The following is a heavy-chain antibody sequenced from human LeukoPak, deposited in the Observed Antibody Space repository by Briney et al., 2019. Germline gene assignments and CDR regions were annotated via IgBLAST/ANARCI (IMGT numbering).Heavy chain of an antibody. V-gene: IGHV3-15*01. D-gene: IGHD4-11*01. Sequence: GSLRLSCAASGFTFSNAWMSWVRQAPGKGLEWVGRIKSKTDGVTIEYAAPVKGRFTISRDDSKNTLYLQINSLKTEDTAVYYCTTCPPTTVPDYWGQGTLVTVSS. CDR2: IKSKTDGVTI. J-gene: IGHJ4*02. CDR1: GFTFSNAW. CDR3: TTCPPTTVPDY.